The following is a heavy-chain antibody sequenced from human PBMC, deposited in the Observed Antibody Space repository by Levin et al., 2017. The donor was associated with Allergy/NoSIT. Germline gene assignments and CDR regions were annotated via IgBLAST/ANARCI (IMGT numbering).Heavy chain of an antibody. CDR2: SSMRSYK. CDR3: ARDGSYDAFDI. D-gene: IGHD6-6*01. V-gene: IGHV3-21*01. Sequence: KGGRQERGKGREGFACSSMRSYKYYADSVKGRFTISRDNAKNSLYLQMNSLRVDDAAVYYCARDGSYDAFDIWGPGTMVTVSS. J-gene: IGHJ3*02.